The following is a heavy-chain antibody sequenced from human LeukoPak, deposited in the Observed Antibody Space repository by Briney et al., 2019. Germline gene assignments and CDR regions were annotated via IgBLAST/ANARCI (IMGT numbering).Heavy chain of an antibody. CDR2: IHASGTT. CDR1: GGSISSDY. V-gene: IGHV4-4*07. D-gene: IGHD6-19*01. CDR3: ASISYRGGWFHFDS. J-gene: IGHJ4*02. Sequence: PSETLSLTCTVSGGSISSDYWNWIRQPAGKGLEWIGRIHASGTTYYNSSLKSRVTMSFDTSKNQISLRLRSVTAADTAVYYCASISYRGGWFHFDSWGQGTLVTVSS.